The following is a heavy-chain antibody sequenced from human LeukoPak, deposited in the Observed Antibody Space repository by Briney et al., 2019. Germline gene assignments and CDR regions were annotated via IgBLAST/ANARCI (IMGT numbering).Heavy chain of an antibody. Sequence: GGSLRLSCAASGFTFSSYAMHWVRQAPGKGLEWVAFIRYDGSNKYYADSVKGRFTISRDNSKNTLYLQMNSLRAEDTAVYYCAKEETIVVVTAAIDYWGQGTLVTVSS. CDR3: AKEETIVVVTAAIDY. D-gene: IGHD2-21*02. J-gene: IGHJ4*02. CDR2: IRYDGSNK. V-gene: IGHV3-30*02. CDR1: GFTFSSYA.